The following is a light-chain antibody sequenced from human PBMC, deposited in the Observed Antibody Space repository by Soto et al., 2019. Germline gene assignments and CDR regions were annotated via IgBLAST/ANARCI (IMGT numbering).Light chain of an antibody. J-gene: IGKJ3*01. CDR3: QQLNNYPPFT. CDR1: QDIKTY. Sequence: IQLTQSPSSLSASIGDRVSITCRASQDIKTYVAWYQQKPGKAPKLLIYGAFTLQSGVPSRFNGSGSGTDFTLTIGRLQPEDFATYYCQQLNNYPPFTFGPGTTVDLE. V-gene: IGKV1-9*01. CDR2: GAF.